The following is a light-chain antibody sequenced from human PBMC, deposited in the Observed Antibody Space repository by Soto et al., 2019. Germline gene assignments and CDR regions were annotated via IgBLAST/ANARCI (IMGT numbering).Light chain of an antibody. CDR3: QQYNNSPRT. J-gene: IGKJ1*01. Sequence: EIVMTQSTATLSVSPGERATLSCRASQSVSSNLAWYQQKPGQAPRLLIYGASTRATGIPARFSGSGSGTEFTLTISSLQSEDFAVYYCQQYNNSPRTFGQGTKVEIK. CDR2: GAS. CDR1: QSVSSN. V-gene: IGKV3-15*01.